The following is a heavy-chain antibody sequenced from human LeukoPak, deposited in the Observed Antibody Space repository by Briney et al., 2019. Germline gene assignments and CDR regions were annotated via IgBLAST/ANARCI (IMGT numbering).Heavy chain of an antibody. J-gene: IGHJ6*03. CDR3: AREHYGRLYYYYYMDV. CDR2: IYHSGST. CDR1: GGSISSSNW. V-gene: IGHV4-4*02. D-gene: IGHD4-17*01. Sequence: SETLSLTCAVSGGSISSSNWWSWVRQPPGKGLEWIGEIYHSGSTNYNPSLKSRVTISVDKSKNQFSLKLSSVTAADTAVYYCAREHYGRLYYYYYMDVWGKGTTVTISS.